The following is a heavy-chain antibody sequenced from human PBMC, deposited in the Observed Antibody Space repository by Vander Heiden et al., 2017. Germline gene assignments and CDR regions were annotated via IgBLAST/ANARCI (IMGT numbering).Heavy chain of an antibody. D-gene: IGHD4-17*01. CDR1: TFSSYG. CDR3: AKQIRLPEYCYYGMDV. CDR2: ISYDGSNK. J-gene: IGHJ6*02. Sequence: TFSSYGMHWVRQAPGKGLEWVAVISYDGSNKYYADSVKGRFTISRDNSKNTLYLQMNSLRAEDTAVYYCAKQIRLPEYCYYGMDVWGQGTTVTVSS. V-gene: IGHV3-30*18.